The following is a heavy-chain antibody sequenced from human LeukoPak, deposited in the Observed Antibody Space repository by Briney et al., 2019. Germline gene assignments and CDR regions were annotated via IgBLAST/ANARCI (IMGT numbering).Heavy chain of an antibody. CDR2: IIPIFGTA. D-gene: IGHD2-15*01. V-gene: IGHV1-69*05. J-gene: IGHJ4*02. CDR3: AICSGGSCFPFDY. CDR1: GGTFSSYA. Sequence: SVKVSCKASGGTFSSYAISWVRQAPGQGLEGMGGIIPIFGTAHYPRKFQGRVTITTDESTSTAYMELSSLRSEDTAVYYCAICSGGSCFPFDYWGQGTLVTVSS.